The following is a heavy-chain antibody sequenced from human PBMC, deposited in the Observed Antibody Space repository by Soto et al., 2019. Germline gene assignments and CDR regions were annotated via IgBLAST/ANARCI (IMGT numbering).Heavy chain of an antibody. J-gene: IGHJ4*02. CDR1: GGSISSYY. CDR2: IYYSGST. Sequence: PSDTLSLTCTVSGGSISSYYWSWIRQPPGKGLEWIGYIYYSGSTNYNPSLKSRVTISVDTSKNQFSLKLSSVTAVDTAVYYCARGYCSGGSCYRNDYWGQGTLVTVSS. CDR3: ARGYCSGGSCYRNDY. D-gene: IGHD2-15*01. V-gene: IGHV4-59*01.